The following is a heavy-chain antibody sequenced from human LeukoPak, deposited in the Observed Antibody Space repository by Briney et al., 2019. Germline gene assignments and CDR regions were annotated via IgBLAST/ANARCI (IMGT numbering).Heavy chain of an antibody. D-gene: IGHD1-26*01. J-gene: IGHJ4*02. V-gene: IGHV3-74*01. CDR2: INSDGSST. CDR3: AREAGGSYDFDY. CDR1: GFTFSSYW. Sequence: PGGSLRLSCAASGFTFSSYWMHWVRQAPGKGLVWVSRINSDGSSTSYADSVKGRFTISRDNAKNTLYLQMNSLRAEDTAVYYCAREAGGSYDFDYWGQGTLVTVSS.